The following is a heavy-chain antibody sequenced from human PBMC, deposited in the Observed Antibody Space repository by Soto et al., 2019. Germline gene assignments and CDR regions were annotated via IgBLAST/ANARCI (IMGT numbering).Heavy chain of an antibody. CDR2: INPSSGRT. Sequence: ASVKVSFKASGYTFTSYSMHWLRQAPGQGLEWMGIINPSSGRTSYAQNFQGRVTMTSDTSTSIVYMEMSSLKSEDTAVYYCARDHNFGFILYAMDVWGQGTTVTVSS. CDR1: GYTFTSYS. J-gene: IGHJ6*02. CDR3: ARDHNFGFILYAMDV. V-gene: IGHV1-46*01. D-gene: IGHD2-15*01.